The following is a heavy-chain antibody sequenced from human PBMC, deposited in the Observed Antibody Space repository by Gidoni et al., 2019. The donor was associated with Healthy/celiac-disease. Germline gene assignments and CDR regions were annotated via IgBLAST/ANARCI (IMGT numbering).Heavy chain of an antibody. D-gene: IGHD4-17*01. V-gene: IGHV1-2*02. Sequence: QVQLVQSGAEVKKPGASVKVSCKASGYTFTGYYMHWVRQAPGQGLEWMGWINPNSGGTNYAQKFQGRVTMTRDTSISTAYMELSRLRSDDTAVYYCARDVATVTTSRYYGMDVWGQGTTVTVSS. J-gene: IGHJ6*02. CDR3: ARDVATVTTSRYYGMDV. CDR2: INPNSGGT. CDR1: GYTFTGYY.